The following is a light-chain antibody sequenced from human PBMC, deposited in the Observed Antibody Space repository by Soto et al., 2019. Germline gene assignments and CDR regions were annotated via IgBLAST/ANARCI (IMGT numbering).Light chain of an antibody. CDR2: DAS. CDR3: QQYGSSPALT. V-gene: IGKV3-20*01. J-gene: IGKJ4*01. CDR1: QSVSSSS. Sequence: EIVLTQSPGTLSLSPGGRATLSCRASQSVSSSSVAWYQQKPGQAPRLLIYDASTRATGVPDRFSGSGSGTDLTLTISRLEPEDFAVYYCQQYGSSPALTFGGGTKVEIK.